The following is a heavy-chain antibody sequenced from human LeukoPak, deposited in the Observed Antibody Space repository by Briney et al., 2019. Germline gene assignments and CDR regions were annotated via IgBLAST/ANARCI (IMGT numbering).Heavy chain of an antibody. D-gene: IGHD3-3*01. CDR2: IYSGGST. CDR3: ARRQRGFWSGYPPYYYYMDV. J-gene: IGHJ6*03. Sequence: GGSLRLSCAASGFTVSSNYMSWVRQAPGKGLEWVSVIYSGGSTYYADSVKGRLTIPRDNSKNTLYLQMNSLRAEDTAVYYCARRQRGFWSGYPPYYYYMDVWGKGTTVTVSS. CDR1: GFTVSSNY. V-gene: IGHV3-53*01.